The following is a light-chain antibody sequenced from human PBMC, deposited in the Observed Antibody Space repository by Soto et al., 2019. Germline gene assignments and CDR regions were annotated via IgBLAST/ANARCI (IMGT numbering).Light chain of an antibody. CDR3: CSCTRSTAV. CDR1: SSDVGGYNY. J-gene: IGLJ2*01. V-gene: IGLV2-14*01. CDR2: EVS. Sequence: QPVLTQPASVSGSPGQSITISCTGTSSDVGGYNYVSWYQQHPGKAPKLMIYEVSNRPSGVSNRFSGSKSGNTASLTISGLQADDEADYYCCSCTRSTAVFGGGTKLTVL.